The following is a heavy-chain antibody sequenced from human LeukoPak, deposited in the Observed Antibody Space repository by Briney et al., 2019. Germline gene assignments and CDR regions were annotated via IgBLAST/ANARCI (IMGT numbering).Heavy chain of an antibody. CDR2: ISSSSRYT. CDR3: ARDEARGYDFRPQDH. CDR1: GFSLRDYS. D-gene: IGHD3-3*01. Sequence: TGGSLRLSCAASGFSLRDYSMDWVGQAPGKGLEWVSSISSSSRYTFYVDSVKGRFTISRDNTKNSLYLQMNSLRVEDTAVYYCARDEARGYDFRPQDHWGQGTLVSVSS. J-gene: IGHJ4*02. V-gene: IGHV3-21*01.